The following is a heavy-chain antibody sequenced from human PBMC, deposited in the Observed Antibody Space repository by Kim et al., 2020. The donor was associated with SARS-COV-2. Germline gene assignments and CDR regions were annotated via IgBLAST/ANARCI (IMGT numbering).Heavy chain of an antibody. D-gene: IGHD6-19*01. CDR3: ARGGWGRGWDYFDH. V-gene: IGHV3-74*01. CDR1: GFSFSNYW. Sequence: GGSLRLSCAASGFSFSNYWMSWVRQAPGKGLEWVSCINSDGGTTYYADSVKGRFTISRDNSKNTLYLQMNSLRAEDTAVYYCARGGWGRGWDYFDHWCQG. CDR2: INSDGGTT. J-gene: IGHJ4*02.